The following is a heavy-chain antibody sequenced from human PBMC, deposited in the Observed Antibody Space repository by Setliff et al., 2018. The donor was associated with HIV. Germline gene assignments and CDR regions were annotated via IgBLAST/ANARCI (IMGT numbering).Heavy chain of an antibody. V-gene: IGHV4-39*02. J-gene: IGHJ4*02. D-gene: IGHD1-20*01. CDR3: ARLNNGAHYFHFDY. Sequence: SETLSLTCTVSGGSISSGSHYWGWIRQPPGKGLEWIGGIYHSGSTYYNPSLKSRVTISVDTSKNHFSLKLSSVTAADTAVYYCARLNNGAHYFHFDYWGQGTLVTVS. CDR2: IYHSGST. CDR1: GGSISSGSHY.